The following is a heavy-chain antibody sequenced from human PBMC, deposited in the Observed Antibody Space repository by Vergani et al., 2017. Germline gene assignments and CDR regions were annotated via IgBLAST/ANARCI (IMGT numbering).Heavy chain of an antibody. CDR3: TKGSVYYHDSAGHGYDPYTGFDL. J-gene: IGHJ3*01. V-gene: IGHV3-9*01. Sequence: QLVESGGGLVQPGGSLRPSCAASGFAFSSYVLHWVRQGPGKGLEWVSGISWNSGAVDYADSVRGRFTISRDNAKNSLFLEMNSLRFEDTAVYFCTKGSVYYHDSAGHGYDPYTGFDLWGQGTLVTVSS. CDR2: ISWNSGAV. CDR1: GFAFSSYV. D-gene: IGHD5-12*01.